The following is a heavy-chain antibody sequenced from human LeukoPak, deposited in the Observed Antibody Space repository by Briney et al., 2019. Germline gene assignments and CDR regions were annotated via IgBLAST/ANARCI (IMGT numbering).Heavy chain of an antibody. CDR1: GGSISSGGYY. Sequence: SETLSLTCTVSGGSISSGGYYWSWIRQHPGKGLEWIGYIYYSGSTYYNPSLKSRVTISVDTSKNQFSLKLSSVTAADTAVYYCARGSRGGIFGVVIRNWFDPWGQGTLVTVSS. D-gene: IGHD3-3*01. J-gene: IGHJ5*02. CDR2: IYYSGST. V-gene: IGHV4-31*03. CDR3: ARGSRGGIFGVVIRNWFDP.